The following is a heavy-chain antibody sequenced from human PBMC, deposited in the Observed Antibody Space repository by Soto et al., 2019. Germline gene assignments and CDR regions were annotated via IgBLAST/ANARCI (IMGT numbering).Heavy chain of an antibody. CDR2: ISVSGDST. V-gene: IGHV3-23*01. Sequence: GGSLRLSCSASGLTFSTYAMSWVRQAPGKGLEWVSTISVSGDSTYSADSVKGRFAVSRDNSKNTVYLQMNSLRAEDTAIYYCATRHLPYCSGGTCNPFDFWGQGTLVTVSS. D-gene: IGHD2-15*01. CDR1: GLTFSTYA. CDR3: ATRHLPYCSGGTCNPFDF. J-gene: IGHJ4*02.